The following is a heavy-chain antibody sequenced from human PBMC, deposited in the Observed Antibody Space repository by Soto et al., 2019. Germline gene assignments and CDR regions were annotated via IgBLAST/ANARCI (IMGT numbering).Heavy chain of an antibody. CDR1: GGSIYTDY. D-gene: IGHD2-2*03. J-gene: IGHJ6*02. Sequence: PSETLSLTCNVSGGSIYTDYWNWIRQSPGKGLEWIGYISDGGSTNYNPSLKGRGTISVDTSKNQFSLKLSSVTAADTAVYYCARLDLNGMDVWGQGTTVTVSS. CDR3: ARLDLNGMDV. CDR2: ISDGGST. V-gene: IGHV4-59*08.